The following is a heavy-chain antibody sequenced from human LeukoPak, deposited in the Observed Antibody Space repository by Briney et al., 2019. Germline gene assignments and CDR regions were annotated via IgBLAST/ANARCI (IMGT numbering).Heavy chain of an antibody. CDR1: GYTFTSYG. D-gene: IGHD3-3*01. CDR2: IIPILGIA. V-gene: IGHV1-69*04. CDR3: ARDGPEPVLRFLEWLWYFDY. J-gene: IGHJ4*02. Sequence: ASVKVSCKASGYTFTSYGISWVRQAPGQGLEWMGRIIPILGIANYAQKFQGRVTITADKSTSTAYMELSSLRSEDTAVYYCARDGPEPVLRFLEWLWYFDYWGQGTLVTVSS.